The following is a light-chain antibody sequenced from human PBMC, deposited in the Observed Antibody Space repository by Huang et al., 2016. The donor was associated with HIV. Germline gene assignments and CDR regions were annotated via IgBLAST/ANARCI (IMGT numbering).Light chain of an antibody. CDR3: QQYISYFPKT. Sequence: DIQMTQSPSTLSASVGDTVTITCRASQTIFNYLAWYQQKPGKAPKVLTYKASSVESGVPSRFSGSGSGTDFTLTINSLQPDDSATYYCQQYISYFPKTFGQGTKVEIK. CDR1: QTIFNY. J-gene: IGKJ1*01. V-gene: IGKV1-5*03. CDR2: KAS.